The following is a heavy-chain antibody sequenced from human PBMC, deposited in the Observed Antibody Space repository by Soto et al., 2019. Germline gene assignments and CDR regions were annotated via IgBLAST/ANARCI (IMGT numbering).Heavy chain of an antibody. CDR2: INHSGST. J-gene: IGHJ4*02. D-gene: IGHD6-13*01. V-gene: IGHV4-34*01. CDR1: GGSFSGYY. CDR3: ARGRYSSSWYSCFDY. Sequence: QVQLQQWGAGLLKPSETLSLTCAVYGGSFSGYYWSWIRQPPGKGLEWIGEINHSGSTNYNPSLKSRVTISVDTSKNQFSLKLSSVTAADTAVYYCARGRYSSSWYSCFDYWGQGTLVTVSS.